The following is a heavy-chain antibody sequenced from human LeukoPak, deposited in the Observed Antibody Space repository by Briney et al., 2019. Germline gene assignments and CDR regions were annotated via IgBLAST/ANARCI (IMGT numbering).Heavy chain of an antibody. CDR3: ASLKNYYDSSGYLVTDAFDI. CDR1: GFTFSSYE. Sequence: PGGSLRLSCAASGFTFSSYEMNWVRQAPGKGLEWVSYISSSGSTIYYADSVKGRFTISRDNAKNSLYLQMNSLKSDDTAVYYCASLKNYYDSSGYLVTDAFDIWGQGTMVTVSS. V-gene: IGHV3-48*03. D-gene: IGHD3-22*01. CDR2: ISSSGSTI. J-gene: IGHJ3*02.